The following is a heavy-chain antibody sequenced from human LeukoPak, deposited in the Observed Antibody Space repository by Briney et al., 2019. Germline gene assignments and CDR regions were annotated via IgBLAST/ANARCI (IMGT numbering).Heavy chain of an antibody. CDR3: ARLPYSSGWLLNWFDP. J-gene: IGHJ5*02. CDR1: GFTFSSYW. D-gene: IGHD6-19*01. V-gene: IGHV3-7*01. Sequence: GGSLRLSCAASGFTFSSYWMSWVRQAPGKGLERVANIKQDGSEKYYVDSVKGRFTISRDNAKNSLYLQMNSPRAEDTAVYYCARLPYSSGWLLNWFDPWGQGTLVTVSS. CDR2: IKQDGSEK.